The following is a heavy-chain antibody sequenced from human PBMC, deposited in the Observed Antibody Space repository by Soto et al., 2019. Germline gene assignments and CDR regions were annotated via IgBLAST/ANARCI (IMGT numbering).Heavy chain of an antibody. CDR1: GFTFSSYE. D-gene: IGHD3-22*01. V-gene: IGHV3-48*03. J-gene: IGHJ5*02. Sequence: GGSLRLSCAASGFTFSSYEMNWVRQAPGKGLEWVSYISSSCSTIYYADSVKVRFTISRDNAKNSLYLQMNSMRAEDAAVYYCARVKRYYSDSSGSYGGYNWFGPCGRRTLVAV. CDR2: ISSSCSTI. CDR3: ARVKRYYSDSSGSYGGYNWFGP.